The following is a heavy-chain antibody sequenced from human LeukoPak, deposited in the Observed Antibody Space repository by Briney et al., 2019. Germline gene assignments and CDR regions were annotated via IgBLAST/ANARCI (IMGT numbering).Heavy chain of an antibody. J-gene: IGHJ5*02. D-gene: IGHD3-10*01. CDR1: GFTFSSYA. Sequence: AGGSLRLSCAASGFTFSSYAMSWVRQAPGKGLEWVSAISGSGGSTYYADSVKGRFTISRDNSKNTLYLQMNSLRVEDTAVYYCAKGGGQKNWFDPWGQGTLVTVSS. CDR2: ISGSGGST. V-gene: IGHV3-23*01. CDR3: AKGGGQKNWFDP.